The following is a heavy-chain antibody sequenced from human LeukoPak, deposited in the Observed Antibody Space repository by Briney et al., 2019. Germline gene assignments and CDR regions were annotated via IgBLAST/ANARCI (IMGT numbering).Heavy chain of an antibody. J-gene: IGHJ4*02. CDR3: TRGRSY. CDR2: ISGSSETT. CDR1: GFTLSTKS. V-gene: IGHV3-48*02. Sequence: GGSLRLSCAASGFTLSTKSMSWVRQAPGGGLEWISYISGSSETTYYADSVKGRFTISRDNDKNSLYLQMNSLRDEDMAVYYCTRGRSYRGQGTLVTVSS.